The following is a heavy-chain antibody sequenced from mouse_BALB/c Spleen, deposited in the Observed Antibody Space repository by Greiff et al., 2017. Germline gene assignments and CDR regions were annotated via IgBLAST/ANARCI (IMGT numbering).Heavy chain of an antibody. Sequence: QVQLQQSGAELVKPGASVKLSCKASGYTFTSYWMHWVKQRPGQGLEWIGEINPSNGRTNYNEKFKSKATLTVDKSSSTAYMQLSSLTSEDSAVYYCARGTTVVAEYFDYWGQGTTLTVSS. V-gene: IGHV1S81*02. CDR3: ARGTTVVAEYFDY. CDR2: INPSNGRT. J-gene: IGHJ2*01. CDR1: GYTFTSYW. D-gene: IGHD1-1*01.